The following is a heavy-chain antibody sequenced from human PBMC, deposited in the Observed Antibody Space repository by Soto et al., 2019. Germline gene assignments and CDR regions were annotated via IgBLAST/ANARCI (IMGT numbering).Heavy chain of an antibody. V-gene: IGHV3-11*06. J-gene: IGHJ4*02. Sequence: GGSLRLSYAASGFTFSDYYMSWIRQAPGKGLEWFSYISSSSSYTNYADSVKGRFTISRDNAKNSLYLQMNSLRAEDTAVYYCARVKEGLRLGELSSTSYFDYWGQGTLVTVSS. D-gene: IGHD3-16*02. CDR2: ISSSSSYT. CDR1: GFTFSDYY. CDR3: ARVKEGLRLGELSSTSYFDY.